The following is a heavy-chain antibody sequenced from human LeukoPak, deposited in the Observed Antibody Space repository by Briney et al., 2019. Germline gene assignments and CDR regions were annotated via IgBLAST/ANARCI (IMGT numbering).Heavy chain of an antibody. D-gene: IGHD3-22*01. V-gene: IGHV4-59*08. CDR3: ARQYYYYSSGSYYYYGMDV. Sequence: PSETLSLTCTVSGGSISSYYWSWIRQPPGKGLEWIGYIYYNGSTNYNPSLKSRVTISVDTSKDQFSLKLSSVTAADTAVYYCARQYYYYSSGSYYYYGMDVWGQGTSVAVSS. J-gene: IGHJ6*02. CDR1: GGSISSYY. CDR2: IYYNGST.